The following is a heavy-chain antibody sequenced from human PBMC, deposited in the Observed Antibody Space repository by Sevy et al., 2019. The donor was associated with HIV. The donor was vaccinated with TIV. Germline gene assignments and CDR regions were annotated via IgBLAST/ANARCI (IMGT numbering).Heavy chain of an antibody. CDR3: ARGGYCTNNVCYGSIDY. V-gene: IGHV3-33*01. CDR1: GFTFRSYG. Sequence: GGSLRLSCAASGFTFRSYGMHWVRQAPGKGLEWVAVIWDNGSKKYYADSVKVRFTIYRDNSKNTLYLQMHSLRAEDTAVYYCARGGYCTNNVCYGSIDYWGRGTLVTVSS. CDR2: IWDNGSKK. J-gene: IGHJ4*02. D-gene: IGHD2-8*01.